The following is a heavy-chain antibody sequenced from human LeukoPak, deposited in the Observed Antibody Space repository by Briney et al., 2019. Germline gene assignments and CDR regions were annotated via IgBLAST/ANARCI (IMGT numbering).Heavy chain of an antibody. CDR2: IYHSGST. D-gene: IGHD3-9*01. CDR1: GYSISSNYY. V-gene: IGHV4-38-2*02. J-gene: IGHJ5*02. Sequence: NPSETLSLTCTVSGYSISSNYYWGWIRQPPGKGLEWIGSIYHSGSTYYNPSLKSRVTISVDTSKNQFSLKLSSVTAADTAVYYCARGRYSRSTFDPWGQGTLVTVSS. CDR3: ARGRYSRSTFDP.